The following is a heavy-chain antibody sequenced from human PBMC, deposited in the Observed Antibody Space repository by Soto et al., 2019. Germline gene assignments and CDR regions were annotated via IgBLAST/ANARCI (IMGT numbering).Heavy chain of an antibody. V-gene: IGHV4-30-4*01. D-gene: IGHD3-22*01. Sequence: PSETLSLTCTVSGGSISSGDYYWSWIRQPPGKGLEWIGYIYYSGSTFYNPSLKNRVTISLDTSKIQFSLKLSSVTAADTAVYYCARFDDSSGYSYYFDYWGQGTLVTVSS. CDR3: ARFDDSSGYSYYFDY. CDR1: GGSISSGDYY. J-gene: IGHJ4*02. CDR2: IYYSGST.